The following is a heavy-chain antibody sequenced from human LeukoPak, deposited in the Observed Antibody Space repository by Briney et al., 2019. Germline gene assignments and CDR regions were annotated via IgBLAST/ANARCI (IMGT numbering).Heavy chain of an antibody. CDR3: ARDRYDSSGYYSDY. CDR1: GFTLSIYA. V-gene: IGHV3-66*01. D-gene: IGHD3-22*01. Sequence: GGSLRLSCAASGFTLSIYAMNWVRDAPGKGRGRGSVIYSGGSTYCADSVKGRFTISRDNSKNTLYLQMNSLRAEDTAVYYCARDRYDSSGYYSDYWGQGTLVTVSS. J-gene: IGHJ4*02. CDR2: IYSGGST.